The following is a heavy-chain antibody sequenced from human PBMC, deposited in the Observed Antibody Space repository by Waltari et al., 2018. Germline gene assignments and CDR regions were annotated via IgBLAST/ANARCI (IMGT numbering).Heavy chain of an antibody. CDR3: ARSGTYRGYFDY. J-gene: IGHJ4*02. CDR2: SYYSGNT. Sequence: QLQLQESGPGLVKPSETLSLTCTVSGGSIGSSNNYWGWIRQPPGKGLEWIGSSYYSGNTYYNPSLKSRVTISVDTSKNQFSLRLSSATAADTAVYYCARSGTYRGYFDYWGQGTLVTVSS. D-gene: IGHD1-26*01. CDR1: GGSIGSSNNY. V-gene: IGHV4-39*01.